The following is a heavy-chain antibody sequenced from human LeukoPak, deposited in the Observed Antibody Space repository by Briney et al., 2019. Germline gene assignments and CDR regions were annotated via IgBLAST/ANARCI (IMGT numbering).Heavy chain of an antibody. Sequence: GGSLRLSCAASGFTVSSNFMSWVRLAPGKGLECVSVIYIDGKTFYAESAKGRFTISRDNSKNTLYLQMNSLRPEDTAVYYCAREGRYNILTAYYPLNNWGQGARVTVSS. J-gene: IGHJ4*02. CDR1: GFTVSSNF. D-gene: IGHD3-9*01. CDR2: IYIDGKT. V-gene: IGHV3-66*02. CDR3: AREGRYNILTAYYPLNN.